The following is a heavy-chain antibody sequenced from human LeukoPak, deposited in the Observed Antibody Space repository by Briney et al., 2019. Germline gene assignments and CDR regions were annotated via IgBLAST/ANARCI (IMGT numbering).Heavy chain of an antibody. CDR2: INHSGST. CDR1: GGSFSGYY. V-gene: IGHV4-34*01. Sequence: PSETLSLTCAVYGGSFSGYYWSWIRQPPGKGLEWIGEINHSGSTNYNPSLKSRVTISVDTSKNQFSLKLSSVTAADTAVYYCARAEDCSSTSCYGYAFDIWGQGTMVTVPS. CDR3: ARAEDCSSTSCYGYAFDI. J-gene: IGHJ3*02. D-gene: IGHD2-2*01.